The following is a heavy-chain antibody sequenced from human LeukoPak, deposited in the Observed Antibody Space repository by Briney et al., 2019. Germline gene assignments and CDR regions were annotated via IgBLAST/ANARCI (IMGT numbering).Heavy chain of an antibody. D-gene: IGHD2-8*02. V-gene: IGHV3-53*01. CDR3: ARGGPVVSSFDY. CDR1: GFTVSTNY. J-gene: IGHJ4*02. Sequence: GGSLRLSCAASGFTVSTNYMNWVRQAPGKGLEWVSVIYSGGSTYYADSVKGRFTISRDNSKNTLYLHMNSLRAEDTAVYYCARGGPVVSSFDYWGQGTLVTVSS. CDR2: IYSGGST.